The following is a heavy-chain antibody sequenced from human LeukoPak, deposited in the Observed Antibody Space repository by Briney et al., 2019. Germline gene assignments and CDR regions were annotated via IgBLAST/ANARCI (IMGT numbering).Heavy chain of an antibody. V-gene: IGHV3-30*04. D-gene: IGHD6-19*01. Sequence: QSGGSLRLSCAASGFTFSSYAMHWVRQAPGKGLEWVAVISYDGSNKYYADSVKGRFTISRDNSKNTLYLQMNSLRAEDTAVYYCAKGGYIAVAYFDYWGQGTLVTVSS. CDR1: GFTFSSYA. CDR2: ISYDGSNK. CDR3: AKGGYIAVAYFDY. J-gene: IGHJ4*02.